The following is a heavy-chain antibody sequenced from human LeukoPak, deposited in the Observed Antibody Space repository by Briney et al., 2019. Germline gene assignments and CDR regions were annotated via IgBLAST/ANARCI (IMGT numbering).Heavy chain of an antibody. V-gene: IGHV5-51*01. D-gene: IGHD6-13*01. CDR2: IYAGDSDT. Sequence: GESLKISCKGSGYSFTTYWIAWVRQTPGKGLEWMGIIYAGDSDTRYSPSFQGQVTISVDKSISTAYQQWSSLKASDTAMYYCARLYVATGTKFDYWGQGTLVTVSS. CDR1: GYSFTTYW. CDR3: ARLYVATGTKFDY. J-gene: IGHJ4*02.